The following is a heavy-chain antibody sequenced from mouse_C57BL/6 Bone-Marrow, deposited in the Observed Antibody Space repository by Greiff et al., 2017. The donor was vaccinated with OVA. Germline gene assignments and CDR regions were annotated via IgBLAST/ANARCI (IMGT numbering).Heavy chain of an antibody. D-gene: IGHD1-1*01. V-gene: IGHV1-62-2*01. Sequence: VKLKQSGAELVKPGASVKLSCKASGYTFTEYTIHWVKQRSGQGLEWIGWFYPGSGSIKYNEKFKDKATLTADKSSSTAYMELSSLTSEDSAVYFCARHAYCSSLCDYWGQGTTRTVSS. CDR3: ARHAYCSSLCDY. J-gene: IGHJ2*01. CDR2: FYPGSGSI. CDR1: GYTFTEYT.